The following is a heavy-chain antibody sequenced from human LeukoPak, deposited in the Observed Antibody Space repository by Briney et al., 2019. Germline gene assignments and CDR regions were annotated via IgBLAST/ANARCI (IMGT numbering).Heavy chain of an antibody. Sequence: SRTLSLTCAISGDSVSSNSATWNWIRQSPSRGLEWLGRTNYRSKWYNDYAVSVKSRITINPDTTKNQFSLQLNSVTPEDTAVYYCARRTDDYNDLDYWGQGTLVTVSS. CDR1: GDSVSSNSAT. CDR2: TNYRSKWYN. V-gene: IGHV6-1*01. D-gene: IGHD5-24*01. J-gene: IGHJ4*02. CDR3: ARRTDDYNDLDY.